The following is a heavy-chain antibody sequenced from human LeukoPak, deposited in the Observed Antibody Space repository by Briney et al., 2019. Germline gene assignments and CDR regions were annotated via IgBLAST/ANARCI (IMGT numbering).Heavy chain of an antibody. Sequence: SETLPLTCTVSGGSINNYYWSWIRQPPGKGLEWIGYIYYSGSTNYNPSLKSRVTISVDTSKNQFSLKMSSLTAADTAVYYCARHRGSGYPYFDYWGQGTLVTVSS. CDR2: IYYSGST. J-gene: IGHJ4*02. CDR1: GGSINNYY. D-gene: IGHD3-22*01. CDR3: ARHRGSGYPYFDY. V-gene: IGHV4-59*01.